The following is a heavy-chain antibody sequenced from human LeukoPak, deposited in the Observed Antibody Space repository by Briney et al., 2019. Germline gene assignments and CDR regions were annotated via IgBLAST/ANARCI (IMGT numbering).Heavy chain of an antibody. CDR1: GGTFSSYA. Sequence: ASVKVSCKASGGTFSSYAISWVRQAPGQGLEWMGWISAYNGNTNYAQKLQGRVTMTTDTSTSTAYMELRSLRSDDTAVYYCARVFNFCSSTSCYSSLHFLDYWGQGTLVTVSS. CDR2: ISAYNGNT. CDR3: ARVFNFCSSTSCYSSLHFLDY. V-gene: IGHV1-18*01. D-gene: IGHD2-2*01. J-gene: IGHJ4*02.